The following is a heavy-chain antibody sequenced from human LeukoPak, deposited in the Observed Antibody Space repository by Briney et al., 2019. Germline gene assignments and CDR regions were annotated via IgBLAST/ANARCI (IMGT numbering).Heavy chain of an antibody. J-gene: IGHJ5*02. CDR3: ARSYYLAAAGRNWFDP. CDR1: GGSISSSNW. D-gene: IGHD6-13*01. CDR2: IYHSGST. Sequence: SGTLSLTCAVSGGSISSSNWWSWVRQPPGKGLEWIGEIYHSGSTNYNPSLKSRVTISVDKSKNQFSLKLSSVTAADTAVYYCARSYYLAAAGRNWFDPWGQGTLVTVSS. V-gene: IGHV4-4*02.